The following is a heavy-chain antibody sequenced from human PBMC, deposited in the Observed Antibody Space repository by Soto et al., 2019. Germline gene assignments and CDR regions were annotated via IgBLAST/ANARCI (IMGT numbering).Heavy chain of an antibody. CDR1: GASISSPSYY. CDR3: VRKPNRPMAGDD. Sequence: QLQESGPGLVKPSETLSLTCTVSGASISSPSYYWGWIRQSPGKGLEWIGSIYYSGTTHYNPSLNSRLSLPVDTSNMQFSLDLTSVTASDTAIYFCVRKPNRPMAGDDWGQGTLVTVSS. V-gene: IGHV4-39*01. CDR2: IYYSGTT. D-gene: IGHD2-8*01. J-gene: IGHJ4*02.